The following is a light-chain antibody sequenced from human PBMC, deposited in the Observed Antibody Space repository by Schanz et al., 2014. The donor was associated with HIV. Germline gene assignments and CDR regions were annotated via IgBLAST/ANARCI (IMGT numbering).Light chain of an antibody. J-gene: IGKJ4*01. CDR3: QYFGNSGGT. Sequence: IVLTQSPGNLSLSPGDRATLSCRASQSVAANSLAWYQQKPGQPPRLLFFDAYARATGVPPRFSASGSGTDFTLTISRLEPEDFAVYFCQYFGNSGGTFGGGTKVEIK. CDR1: QSVAANS. CDR2: DAY. V-gene: IGKV3-20*01.